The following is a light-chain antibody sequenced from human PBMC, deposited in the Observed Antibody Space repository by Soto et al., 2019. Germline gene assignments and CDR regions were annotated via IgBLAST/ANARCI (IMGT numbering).Light chain of an antibody. CDR1: QDIRHY. CDR2: DAS. Sequence: IEMPQYPSSLSASIGDRVTITCQASQDIRHYLRWYQQNPGKAPKLLIYDASLLEPGVPSRFSGSGSGTDFSFTISSLQPEDISTYYCQQYYDLSPAFGGGTKVDIK. V-gene: IGKV1-33*01. J-gene: IGKJ4*01. CDR3: QQYYDLSPA.